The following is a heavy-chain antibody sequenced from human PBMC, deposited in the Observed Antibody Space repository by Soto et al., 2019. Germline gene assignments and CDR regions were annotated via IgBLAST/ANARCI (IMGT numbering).Heavy chain of an antibody. D-gene: IGHD6-25*01. J-gene: IGHJ4*02. CDR2: IGGTSNVI. Sequence: GGSLRLSCEASGLIFSANYMTWIHQAPGKGLEWVSYIGGTSNVIYYADSVKGRFTISRDNAKNSLYLQMNSLRAEDTAVYYCARVGLSAADFDYWGQGALVTVSS. CDR3: ARVGLSAADFDY. V-gene: IGHV3-11*01. CDR1: GLIFSANY.